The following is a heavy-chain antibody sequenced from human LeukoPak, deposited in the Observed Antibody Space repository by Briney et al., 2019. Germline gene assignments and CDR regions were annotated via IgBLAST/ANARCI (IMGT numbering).Heavy chain of an antibody. V-gene: IGHV3-7*01. D-gene: IGHD3-16*02. Sequence: GSLRLSCAASGFTFSSYWMTWVRQAPGKGLEWVAYMKQDGSEIYYVDSVKGRFTISRDNANNSLYLQMNSLRAEDTALYYCARGVYQFDYWGQGTLVTVS. J-gene: IGHJ4*02. CDR2: MKQDGSEI. CDR3: ARGVYQFDY. CDR1: GFTFSSYW.